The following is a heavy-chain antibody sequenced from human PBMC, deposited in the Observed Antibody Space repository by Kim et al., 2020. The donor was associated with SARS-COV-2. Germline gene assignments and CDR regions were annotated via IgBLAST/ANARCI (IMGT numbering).Heavy chain of an antibody. CDR3: VSELSVSAAGDLDY. J-gene: IGHJ4*02. D-gene: IGHD6-25*01. Sequence: AQKFRDRVTITRDTSTGALYMELSSLRSEDTAVYYCVSELSVSAAGDLDYWGQGTLVTVSS. V-gene: IGHV1-46*01.